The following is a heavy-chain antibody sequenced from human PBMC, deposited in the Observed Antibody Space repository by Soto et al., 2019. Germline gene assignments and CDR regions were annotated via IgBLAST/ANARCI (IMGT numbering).Heavy chain of an antibody. CDR3: ASSYDYGDSDDAFDI. V-gene: IGHV3-30-3*01. Sequence: QVQLVESGGGVVQPGRSLRLSCAASGFTFSSYAMHWVRQAPGKGLEWVAVISYDGGNKYYTDSVKGRFTISRDNSKNTLYLQMNSLRAEDTAVYYCASSYDYGDSDDAFDIWGQGTMVTVSS. J-gene: IGHJ3*02. D-gene: IGHD4-17*01. CDR1: GFTFSSYA. CDR2: ISYDGGNK.